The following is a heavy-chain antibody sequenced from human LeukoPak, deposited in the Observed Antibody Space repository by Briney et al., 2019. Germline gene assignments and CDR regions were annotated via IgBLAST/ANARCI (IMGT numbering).Heavy chain of an antibody. V-gene: IGHV1-18*01. CDR1: GYTFTSYG. Sequence: ASVKVSCKASGYTFTSYGISWVRQAPGQGLEWMGWISAYNGNTNYAQKLQGRVTMTTDTSTSTAYMELRSLRSDDTAVYYCARGSQISSPSCYFAYWGQGTLVTVSS. J-gene: IGHJ4*02. D-gene: IGHD2-2*01. CDR2: ISAYNGNT. CDR3: ARGSQISSPSCYFAY.